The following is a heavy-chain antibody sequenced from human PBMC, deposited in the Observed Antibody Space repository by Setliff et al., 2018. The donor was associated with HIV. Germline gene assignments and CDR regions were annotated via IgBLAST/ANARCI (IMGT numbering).Heavy chain of an antibody. CDR2: IIHSGGT. J-gene: IGHJ4*02. D-gene: IGHD2-15*01. V-gene: IGHV4-34*01. CDR1: GGSFSGYY. CDR3: ARGGLGVVGAIDY. Sequence: KSSETLSLTCAVYGGSFSGYYWTWIRQPPGRGLEWIGEIIHSGGTNYNRSLKSRVTISVDTSKSQFSLNLSSVTAADTAVYYCARGGLGVVGAIDYWSQGTLVTVSS.